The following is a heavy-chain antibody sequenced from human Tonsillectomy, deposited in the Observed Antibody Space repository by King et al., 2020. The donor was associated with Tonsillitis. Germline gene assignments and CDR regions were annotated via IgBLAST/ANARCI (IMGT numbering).Heavy chain of an antibody. J-gene: IGHJ4*02. D-gene: IGHD5-12*01. CDR3: AKGVEKDWLRLPFDY. V-gene: IGHV3-23*04. Sequence: VQLVESGGGLVHPGGSLRLSCAVSGFTFSSYAMSWVRQAPGKGLEWVSGFSAGGGGTYYADSVKGRFTISRDISRNTLYLQMNSLRADDTAVYFCAKGVEKDWLRLPFDYWGQGTLVTVSS. CDR2: FSAGGGGT. CDR1: GFTFSSYA.